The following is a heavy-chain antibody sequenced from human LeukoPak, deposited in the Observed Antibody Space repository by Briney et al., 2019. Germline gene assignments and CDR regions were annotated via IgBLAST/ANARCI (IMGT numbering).Heavy chain of an antibody. Sequence: SETLSLTCTVSGVSIGSSSYYWSWIRQPPGKGLEWIGYIYYSGSTNYNPSLKSRVTISVDTSKNQFSLKLSSVTAADTAVYYCARASRGYYYFYMDVWGKGTTVTVSS. J-gene: IGHJ6*03. CDR2: IYYSGST. D-gene: IGHD3-10*01. CDR3: ARASRGYYYFYMDV. V-gene: IGHV4-61*01. CDR1: GVSIGSSSYY.